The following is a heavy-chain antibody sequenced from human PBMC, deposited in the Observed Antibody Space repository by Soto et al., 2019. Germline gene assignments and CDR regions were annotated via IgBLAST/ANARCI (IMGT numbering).Heavy chain of an antibody. Sequence: DVQLVESGGGLVQPGGSLKLSCATSGFSFSGTAMHWVRQASGKGREWVGRIRTKPNNYATTYAASVTGRFTISRDDSKNTVYLQMNSLKTEDTAVYYCTRPEDTYGYPEAFDSWGQGALVTVSS. CDR1: GFSFSGTA. J-gene: IGHJ4*02. V-gene: IGHV3-73*02. CDR2: IRTKPNNYAT. D-gene: IGHD5-18*01. CDR3: TRPEDTYGYPEAFDS.